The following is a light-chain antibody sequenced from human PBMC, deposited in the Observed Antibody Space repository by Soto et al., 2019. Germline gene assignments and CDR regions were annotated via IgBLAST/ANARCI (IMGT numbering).Light chain of an antibody. Sequence: IVLTQSPCTLSLSPGERATLSCRSSQSVSSSYLAWYQQKPGQAPRLLIYGASSRATGIPDRFSGSGSGTDFTLTISRLEPEDFAVYYCQQYGSSPTWTLGQGTKVDIK. CDR2: GAS. J-gene: IGKJ1*01. V-gene: IGKV3-20*01. CDR3: QQYGSSPTWT. CDR1: QSVSSSY.